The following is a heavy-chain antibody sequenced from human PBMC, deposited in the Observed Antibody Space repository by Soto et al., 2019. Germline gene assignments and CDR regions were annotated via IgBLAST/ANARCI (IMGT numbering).Heavy chain of an antibody. Sequence: ASGTLSLTCTVSGGSITNYYWGWVRQPPGKGLELIGYIYYSGTTNYNPSLKSRVTISVDTSKNQFSLKLSSVTAGDTAVYYCASWWAIKGYFTYWGQGSLVTVSS. J-gene: IGHJ4*02. CDR2: IYYSGTT. V-gene: IGHV4-59*08. D-gene: IGHD2-15*01. CDR3: ASWWAIKGYFTY. CDR1: GGSITNYY.